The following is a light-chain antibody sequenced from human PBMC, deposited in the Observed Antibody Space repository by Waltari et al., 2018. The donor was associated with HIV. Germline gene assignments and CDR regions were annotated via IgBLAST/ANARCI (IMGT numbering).Light chain of an antibody. CDR2: WAI. V-gene: IGKV4-1*01. Sequence: DVVMTQSPDALKGSLGERVTLNCKSSQSVFSTSNKKSYLAWYQQRQRQTPNLLVYWAITGVSGVPARFSGSGSGTDFTLTINNLQAEDAAIYYCQQYYITPPTFGQGTKVEI. J-gene: IGKJ1*01. CDR1: QSVFSTSNKKSY. CDR3: QQYYITPPT.